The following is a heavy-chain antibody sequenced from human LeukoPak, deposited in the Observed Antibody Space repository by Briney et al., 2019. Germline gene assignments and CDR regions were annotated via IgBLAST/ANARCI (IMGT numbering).Heavy chain of an antibody. CDR1: GGTFSSYA. J-gene: IGHJ4*02. V-gene: IGHV1-46*01. D-gene: IGHD2-21*01. Sequence: ASVKVSCKASGGTFSSYAISWVRQAPGQGLEWMGIINPSGGSTSYAQKFQGRVTMTRDMSTSTVYMELSSLRSEDTAVYYCARVRDCGGDCYDYWGQGTLVTVSS. CDR2: INPSGGST. CDR3: ARVRDCGGDCYDY.